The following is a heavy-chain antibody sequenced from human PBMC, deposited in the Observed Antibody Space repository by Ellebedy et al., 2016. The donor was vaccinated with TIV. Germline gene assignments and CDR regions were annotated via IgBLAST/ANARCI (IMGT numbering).Heavy chain of an antibody. CDR3: ERGNNVGFYYYGLDV. D-gene: IGHD1-14*01. Sequence: AASVKVSCKASGYTFTGYYMHWVRQAPGQGPEWMGWINPNSGCTNYAQKFQGWVTMTRDTSISTAYMELSRLKSDDTAVYYCERGNNVGFYYYGLDVWGQGTTVIVSS. CDR2: INPNSGCT. V-gene: IGHV1-2*04. CDR1: GYTFTGYY. J-gene: IGHJ6*02.